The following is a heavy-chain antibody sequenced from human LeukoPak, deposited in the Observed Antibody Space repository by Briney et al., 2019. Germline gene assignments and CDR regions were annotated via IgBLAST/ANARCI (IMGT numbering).Heavy chain of an antibody. CDR1: GGSISSSDYY. D-gene: IGHD2-8*01. V-gene: IGHV4-39*07. J-gene: IGHJ5*02. CDR3: ARENYCTNGVCWAFDP. Sequence: TSETLSLTCSVSGGSISSSDYYWSWIRQPLGKGLEWLGNIYYPGSTSYNPSLKSRVTLSVDTFKNQFSLHLSSVTAADTAVYYCARENYCTNGVCWAFDPWGQGTLVTVSS. CDR2: IYYPGST.